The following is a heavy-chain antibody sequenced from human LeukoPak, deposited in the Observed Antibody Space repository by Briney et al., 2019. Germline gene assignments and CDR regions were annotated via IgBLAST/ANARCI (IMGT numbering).Heavy chain of an antibody. CDR2: IYTSGST. CDR1: GGSISSGSYY. V-gene: IGHV4-61*02. J-gene: IGHJ6*03. Sequence: PSETLSLTCTVSGGSISSGSYYWSWIRQPAGKGLEWIGRIYTSGSTNYNPSLKSRVTISVDTSKNQFFLKLSSVTAADTAVYYCARDKRGPDYYYMDVWGKGTTVTISS. D-gene: IGHD3-10*01. CDR3: ARDKRGPDYYYMDV.